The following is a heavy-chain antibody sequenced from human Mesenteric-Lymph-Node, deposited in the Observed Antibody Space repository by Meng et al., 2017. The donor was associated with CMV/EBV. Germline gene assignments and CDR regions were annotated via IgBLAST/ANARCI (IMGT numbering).Heavy chain of an antibody. Sequence: GESLKISCAVSGSTFNSYAMSWVRQAPGKGLEWVANINQDGREKNYVDSVKGRFTISRDNAKNTLYLYMNSLRAEDTAVYYCARGIVVVPPSYSMDVWGQGTTVTVSS. J-gene: IGHJ6*02. CDR1: GSTFNSYA. V-gene: IGHV3-7*04. CDR3: ARGIVVVPPSYSMDV. CDR2: INQDGREK. D-gene: IGHD2-2*01.